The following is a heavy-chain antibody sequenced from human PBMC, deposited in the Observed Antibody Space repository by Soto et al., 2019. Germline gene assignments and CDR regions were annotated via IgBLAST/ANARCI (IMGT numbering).Heavy chain of an antibody. Sequence: GGSLRLACAAPGFTFSSYAMNWFRQAPGKGLEWVSAISGSGGSIYYADSVKGRFTISRDNSKNMLFLQMNSLRAEDTAVYYCSKTTTARIAVAPRGLFDYWGQGTLVTVSS. J-gene: IGHJ4*02. CDR3: SKTTTARIAVAPRGLFDY. D-gene: IGHD6-19*01. V-gene: IGHV3-23*01. CDR1: GFTFSSYA. CDR2: ISGSGGSI.